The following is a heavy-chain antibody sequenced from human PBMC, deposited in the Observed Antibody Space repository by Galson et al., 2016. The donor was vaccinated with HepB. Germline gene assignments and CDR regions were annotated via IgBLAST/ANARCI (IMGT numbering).Heavy chain of an antibody. CDR1: GFIFSDYN. J-gene: IGHJ4*02. CDR3: ARDDYFRLGY. V-gene: IGHV3-48*02. CDR2: FTSSSGTM. D-gene: IGHD3-16*01. Sequence: SLRLSCAASGFIFSDYNMNWARQAPGKGLEWIARFTSSSGTMYYADSVKGRFTISRDNAKNSLYLEMNSLRDEDTAVYYCARDDYFRLGYWGQGTLVTVSS.